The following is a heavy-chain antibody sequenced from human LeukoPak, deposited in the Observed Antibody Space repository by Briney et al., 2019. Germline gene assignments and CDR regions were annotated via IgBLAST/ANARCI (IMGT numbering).Heavy chain of an antibody. CDR2: ISYDGSNK. CDR1: GFTFSSYG. CDR3: AKSGGYDILTGSHDY. V-gene: IGHV3-30*18. Sequence: SLRLSCAASGFTFSSYGMHWVRQAPGKGLEWVAVISYDGSNKYYADSVKGRFTISRDNSKNTLYLQMNSLRAEDTAVYYCAKSGGYDILTGSHDYWGQGTLVTVSS. J-gene: IGHJ4*02. D-gene: IGHD3-9*01.